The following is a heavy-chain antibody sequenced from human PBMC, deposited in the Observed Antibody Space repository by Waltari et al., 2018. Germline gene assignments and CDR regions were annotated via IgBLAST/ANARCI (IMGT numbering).Heavy chain of an antibody. CDR1: GFTFSSYA. J-gene: IGHJ4*02. D-gene: IGHD3-10*01. V-gene: IGHV3-23*01. Sequence: EVQLLESGGGLVQPGGSLRLSCAASGFTFSSYAMSWVRQTPGKGLEWVSTIGGSGGNTYYADSVKGRFTVSRDNSKNTLYLQMSSLRAEDTAVYHCAKDQYDSHGADYWGQGTLVTVSS. CDR3: AKDQYDSHGADY. CDR2: IGGSGGNT.